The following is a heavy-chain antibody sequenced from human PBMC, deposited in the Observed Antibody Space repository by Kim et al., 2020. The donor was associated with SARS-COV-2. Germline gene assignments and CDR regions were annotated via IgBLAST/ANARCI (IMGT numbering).Heavy chain of an antibody. Sequence: GTTIYYAESVKGRFTISRDNAKNSLYLQINSLRAEDTAVYYCARDWYLDYWGQGTLVTVSS. CDR2: GTTI. V-gene: IGHV3-11*01. J-gene: IGHJ4*02. CDR3: ARDWYLDY.